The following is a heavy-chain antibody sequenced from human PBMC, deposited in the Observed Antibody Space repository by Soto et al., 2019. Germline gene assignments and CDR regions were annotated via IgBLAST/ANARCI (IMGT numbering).Heavy chain of an antibody. CDR1: GFTFSGYA. V-gene: IGHV3-30-3*01. Sequence: QVQLVESGGGVAQPGRSLRVSCAASGFTFSGYAMHRPPQAPGKGLEWVAIIGYDGSLESYAESVKGRFTISRDNSNNTLFLLMNSLRPEDTAVYYCAREHYDSSGYYRIDSWGQGTLVTVSS. CDR3: AREHYDSSGYYRIDS. D-gene: IGHD3-22*01. J-gene: IGHJ4*02. CDR2: IGYDGSLE.